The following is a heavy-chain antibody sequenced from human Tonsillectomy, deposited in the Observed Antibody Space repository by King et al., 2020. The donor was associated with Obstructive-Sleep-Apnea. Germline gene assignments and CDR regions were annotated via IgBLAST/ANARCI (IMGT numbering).Heavy chain of an antibody. CDR3: VHSDRILFDY. J-gene: IGHJ4*02. CDR1: GVSFSPSSVG. V-gene: IGHV2-5*02. D-gene: IGHD2-15*01. CDR2: IYWVDDK. Sequence: TLKESGPTLVKPTQTLTLTCTFSGVSFSPSSVGVGWVRQPPGKALEWLALIYWVDDKRSSPSLKSRLTITKDTSKNQVVLTMTKMDPVDTATYYCVHSDRILFDYWGQGTLVTVSS.